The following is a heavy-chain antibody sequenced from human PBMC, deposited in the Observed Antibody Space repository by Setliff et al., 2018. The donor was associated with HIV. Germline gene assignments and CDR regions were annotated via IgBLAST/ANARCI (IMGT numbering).Heavy chain of an antibody. CDR3: TRHVDSGTYMDV. D-gene: IGHD5-18*01. CDR2: ISGNPYGGTT. V-gene: IGHV3-72*01. CDR1: GFTFSSYS. J-gene: IGHJ6*03. Sequence: GGSLRLSCAASGFTFSSYSMNWVRQAPGKGLEWVGFISGNPYGGTTEYAASVKGRFIMSRDDSKNSLYLQMNSLKTEDTAVYYCTRHVDSGTYMDVWGRGTTVTVSS.